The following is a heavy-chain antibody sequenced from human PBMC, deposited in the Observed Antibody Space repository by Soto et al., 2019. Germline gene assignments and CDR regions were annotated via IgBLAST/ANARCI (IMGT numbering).Heavy chain of an antibody. CDR2: INHSGST. J-gene: IGHJ6*03. V-gene: IGHV4-34*01. CDR1: GGSFSGYY. CDR3: ARGFSGYSSSWYHYYYMDV. Sequence: SETLSLTCAVYGGSFSGYYWSWIRQPPGKGLEWIGEINHSGSTNYNPSLKSRVTISVDTSKNQFSLKLSSVTAADTAVYYCARGFSGYSSSWYHYYYMDVWGKGTTVTVSS. D-gene: IGHD6-13*01.